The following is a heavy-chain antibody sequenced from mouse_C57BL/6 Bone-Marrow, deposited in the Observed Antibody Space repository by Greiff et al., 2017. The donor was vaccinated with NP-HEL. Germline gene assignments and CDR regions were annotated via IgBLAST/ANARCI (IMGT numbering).Heavy chain of an antibody. CDR2: IDPSDSYT. CDR3: ARAGGWDGGDY. CDR1: GYTFTSYW. D-gene: IGHD4-1*01. V-gene: IGHV1-69*01. Sequence: QVQLKQPGAELVMPGASVKLSCKASGYTFTSYWMHWVKQRPGQGLEWIGEIDPSDSYTNYNQKFKGKSTLTVDKSSSTAYMQLSSLTSEDSAVYYCARAGGWDGGDYWGQGTTLTVSS. J-gene: IGHJ2*01.